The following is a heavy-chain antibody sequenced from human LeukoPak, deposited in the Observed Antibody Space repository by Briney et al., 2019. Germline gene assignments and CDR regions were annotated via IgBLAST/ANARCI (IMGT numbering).Heavy chain of an antibody. CDR1: GFTFSGSS. Sequence: GGSLKLSCAASGFTFSGSSMHWVRQASGKGLEWVGRIRSKTNNYATAYAASVKGRFTISRDDSNNTPYLHMNSLKTEDTAVYYCTRHKIISSSGGIFYYYMDVWGKGTTVTVSS. V-gene: IGHV3-73*01. CDR2: IRSKTNNYAT. J-gene: IGHJ6*03. CDR3: TRHKIISSSGGIFYYYMDV. D-gene: IGHD6-6*01.